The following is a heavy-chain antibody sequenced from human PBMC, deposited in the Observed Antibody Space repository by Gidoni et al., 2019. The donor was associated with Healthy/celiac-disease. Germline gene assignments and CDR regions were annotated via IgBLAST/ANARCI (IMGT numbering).Heavy chain of an antibody. V-gene: IGHV3-23*01. Sequence: EVQLLESGGGLVQPGGSLRLSCAASGFTFSSYAMRWVRQAPGKGLEWVSAISGSGGSTYYADSVKGRFTISRDNSKNTLYLQMNSLRAEDTAVYYCAKGADYDFWSGYSGPFPVLYFDYWGQGTLVTVSS. D-gene: IGHD3-3*01. CDR1: GFTFSSYA. CDR2: ISGSGGST. J-gene: IGHJ4*02. CDR3: AKGADYDFWSGYSGPFPVLYFDY.